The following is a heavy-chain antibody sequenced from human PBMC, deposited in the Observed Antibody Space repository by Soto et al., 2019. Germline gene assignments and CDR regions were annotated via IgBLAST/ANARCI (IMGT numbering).Heavy chain of an antibody. CDR1: GGTFSSYT. J-gene: IGHJ3*02. CDR2: IIPILGIA. V-gene: IGHV1-69*02. D-gene: IGHD3-10*01. Sequence: QVQLVQSGAEVKKPGSSVKVSCKASGGTFSSYTISWVRQAPGQGLEWMGRIIPILGIANYAQKFQGRVTINADKSTGTAYMELSSLRSEDTAVYYCARVRTLMDAFDIWGQGTMVTVSS. CDR3: ARVRTLMDAFDI.